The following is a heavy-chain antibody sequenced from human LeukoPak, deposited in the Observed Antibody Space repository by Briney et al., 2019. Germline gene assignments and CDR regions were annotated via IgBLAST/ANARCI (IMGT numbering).Heavy chain of an antibody. CDR3: ARLLGGGDAFDI. CDR2: IYHSGST. J-gene: IGHJ3*02. Sequence: SQTLSLTCAVSGGSISSGGYSWSWIRQPPGKGLEWIGYIYHSGSTYYNPSLKSRVTISVDTSKNQFSLKLSSVTAADTAVYYCARLLGGGDAFDIWGQGTMVTVSS. D-gene: IGHD1-26*01. CDR1: GGSISSGGYS. V-gene: IGHV4-30-2*02.